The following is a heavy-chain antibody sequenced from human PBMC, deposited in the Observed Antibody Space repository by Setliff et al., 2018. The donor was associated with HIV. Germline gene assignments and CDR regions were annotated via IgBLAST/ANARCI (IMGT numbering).Heavy chain of an antibody. Sequence: GGSLRLSCAASGFTFGDYYMTWIRQAPKRGLECVAYISSRGSVIQYADSVKGRFTISRDNAKNSLYLEMNSLRAEDTAVYYCARDLEYYDSSGYFLDSDYWGQGTPVTVS. J-gene: IGHJ4*02. CDR1: GFTFGDYY. CDR2: ISSRGSVI. CDR3: ARDLEYYDSSGYFLDSDY. D-gene: IGHD3-22*01. V-gene: IGHV3-11*04.